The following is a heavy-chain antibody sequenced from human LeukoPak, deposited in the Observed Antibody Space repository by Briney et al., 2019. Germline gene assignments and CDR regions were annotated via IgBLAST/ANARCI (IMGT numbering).Heavy chain of an antibody. J-gene: IGHJ6*02. V-gene: IGHV1-8*01. CDR2: LNPNSGNT. D-gene: IGHD1-26*01. CDR3: ARGVPSGSYRREYYYYGMDV. Sequence: ASVKVSCKASGYTFTSYDINWVRQATGQGLEWMGWLNPNSGNTGYAQKFQGRVSMTRNTSISTAYMELSSLRSEDTAVYYRARGVPSGSYRREYYYYGMDVWGPGTTVTVSS. CDR1: GYTFTSYD.